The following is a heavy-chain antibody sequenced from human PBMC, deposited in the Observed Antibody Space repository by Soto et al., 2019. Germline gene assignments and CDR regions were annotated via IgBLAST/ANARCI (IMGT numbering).Heavy chain of an antibody. D-gene: IGHD3-10*01. CDR3: ARRISREFYFDY. V-gene: IGHV5-51*01. J-gene: IGHJ4*02. CDR1: GYRFSSSW. CDR2: VYPGDSDT. Sequence: PGEALKVSCHGTGYRFSSSWIGWVRQKRGKGLEWMGIVYPGDSDTRYSPSFQGHVTISADKSINTAYLQRSSLKASDTAMYYCARRISREFYFDYWGQGTPVTVSS.